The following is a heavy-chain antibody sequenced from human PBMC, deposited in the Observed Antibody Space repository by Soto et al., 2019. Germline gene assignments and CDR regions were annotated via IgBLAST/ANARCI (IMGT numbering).Heavy chain of an antibody. V-gene: IGHV3-72*01. CDR3: ARSGCSSNSCLRALDI. J-gene: IGHJ3*02. CDR2: SRKKADNYAT. D-gene: IGHD2-2*01. Sequence: GGSLRLSCAASAFTFSSHHMVWVRQAPGKGLEWVGRSRKKADNYATEYAASVEGRFTISRDDSKNSLYLQMNSLKTEDTAVYYCARSGCSSNSCLRALDIWGQGTMVTVSS. CDR1: AFTFSSHH.